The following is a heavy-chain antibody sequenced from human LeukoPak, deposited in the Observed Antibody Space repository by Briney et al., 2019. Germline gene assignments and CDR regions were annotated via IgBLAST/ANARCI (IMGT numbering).Heavy chain of an antibody. CDR2: IGSGGTNR. CDR1: GFTFIRYS. D-gene: IGHD3-22*01. CDR3: ARTNYDSGGYYYGDPF. J-gene: IGHJ4*02. Sequence: GGSLRLSCAASGFTFIRYSMNWVRQAPGKGLEWVSYIGSGGTNRYYADSVKGRFTISRDNAKNSLYLQMNSLRAEDTAVYYCARTNYDSGGYYYGDPFWGQGTLVTVSS. V-gene: IGHV3-48*01.